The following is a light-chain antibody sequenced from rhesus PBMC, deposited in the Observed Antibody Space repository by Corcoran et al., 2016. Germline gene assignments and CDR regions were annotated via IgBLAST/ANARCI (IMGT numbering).Light chain of an antibody. J-gene: IGKJ2*01. CDR1: QSLLDSEDGDTY. V-gene: IGKV2-104*02. Sequence: DIVMTQTPLSLSVTPGEPASISCRSSQSLLDSEDGDTYLDWYLQKPGQSPHLLLYEVSNRDSGVPDRFSVSGADTELTLKISRVEAEDVGVYYCMQGIEFPYTFGQGTTVEIK. CDR2: EVS. CDR3: MQGIEFPYT.